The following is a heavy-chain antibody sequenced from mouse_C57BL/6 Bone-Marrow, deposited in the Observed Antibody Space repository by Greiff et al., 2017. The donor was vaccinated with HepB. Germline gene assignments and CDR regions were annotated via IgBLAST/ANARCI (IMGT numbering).Heavy chain of an antibody. Sequence: VQLQESGAELAKPGASVKLSCKAFGYPFPSYWMHWVKQRLGQGLEWIGYINPSSGYTKYNQKFKDKATLTADKSSSTAYMQLSSLTYEDSAVYYCARVAGYYYGSSYGYFDVWGTGTTVTVSS. V-gene: IGHV1-7*01. D-gene: IGHD1-1*01. J-gene: IGHJ1*03. CDR2: INPSSGYT. CDR3: ARVAGYYYGSSYGYFDV. CDR1: GYPFPSYW.